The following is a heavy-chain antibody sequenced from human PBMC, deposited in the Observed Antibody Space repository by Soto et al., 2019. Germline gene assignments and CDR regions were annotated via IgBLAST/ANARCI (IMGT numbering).Heavy chain of an antibody. V-gene: IGHV1-69*01. D-gene: IGHD2-2*01. CDR1: GGTFSSYA. J-gene: IGHJ2*01. Sequence: QVQLVQSGAEVKKPGSSVKVSCKASGGTFSSYAISWVRQAPGQGLEWMGGIIPIFGTANYAQKFQGRVTITADESTSTAYMELSSLRSEDTAVYYCARLGVVPAAMGIWYFDLWGRGTLVTVSS. CDR3: ARLGVVPAAMGIWYFDL. CDR2: IIPIFGTA.